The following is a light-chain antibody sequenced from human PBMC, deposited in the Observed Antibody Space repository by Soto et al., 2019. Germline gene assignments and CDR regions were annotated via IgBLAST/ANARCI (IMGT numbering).Light chain of an antibody. CDR1: SSDVGSYNL. V-gene: IGLV2-23*02. CDR2: EVS. CDR3: CSYAGSSTFYV. J-gene: IGLJ1*01. Sequence: QSVLTQPASVSGSPGQSITISCTGTSSDVGSYNLVSWYQQHPGKAPKLMIYEVSKRPSGVSNRFSGSKSGNTASLIISWLQAEDEADYYCCSYAGSSTFYVFGTGTKLTVL.